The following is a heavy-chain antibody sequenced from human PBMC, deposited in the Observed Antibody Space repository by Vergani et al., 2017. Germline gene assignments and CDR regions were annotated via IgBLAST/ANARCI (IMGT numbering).Heavy chain of an antibody. J-gene: IGHJ4*02. V-gene: IGHV3-23*01. Sequence: VQLLESGGGLVQPGGSLRLSCAASGFTFSSYAMSWVRQAPGKGLEWVSAISGSGGSTYYADSVKGRFTISRDNSKNTLYLQMNSLRAEDTAVYYCAKVRGRDIVVVVAASGVDYWGQGTLVTVSS. CDR3: AKVRGRDIVVVVAASGVDY. CDR2: ISGSGGST. CDR1: GFTFSSYA. D-gene: IGHD2-15*01.